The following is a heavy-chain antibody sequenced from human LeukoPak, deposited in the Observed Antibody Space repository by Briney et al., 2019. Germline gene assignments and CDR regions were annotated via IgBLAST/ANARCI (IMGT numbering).Heavy chain of an antibody. CDR1: GFTFSCYW. V-gene: IGHV3-74*01. CDR2: INSDGSST. CDR3: ARGFEPGSSYYYYMDV. Sequence: GGSLRLSCAASGFTFSCYWMHWVRQAPGKGLVWVSRINSDGSSTSYADSVKGRFTISRDNAKNTLYLQMNSLRAEDTAVYYCARGFEPGSSYYYYMDVWGKGTTVTVSS. D-gene: IGHD3-10*01. J-gene: IGHJ6*03.